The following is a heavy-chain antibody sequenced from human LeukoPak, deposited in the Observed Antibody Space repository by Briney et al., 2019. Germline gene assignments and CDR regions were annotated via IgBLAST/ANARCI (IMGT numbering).Heavy chain of an antibody. CDR1: GFTFSSYE. D-gene: IGHD6-13*01. Sequence: PGGSLRLSCAASGFTFSSYEMNWVRQAPGKGLEWVSYISSSSYIYYADSVKGRFTISRDNAKNSLYLQMNSLGAEDTAVYYCARGAAAGTTDFQHWGQGTLVTVSS. V-gene: IGHV3-21*05. CDR3: ARGAAAGTTDFQH. J-gene: IGHJ1*01. CDR2: ISSSSYI.